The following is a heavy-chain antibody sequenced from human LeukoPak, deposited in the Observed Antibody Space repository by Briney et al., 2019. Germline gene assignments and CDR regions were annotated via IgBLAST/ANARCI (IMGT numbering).Heavy chain of an antibody. Sequence: GGSLRLSRAASGFTFSNYDMNWVRQAPGKGLEWVSSISSRTSYIYYADSVKGRFTISRDNAKNSLYLQMNSLRAEDTAVYYCARASPYCSGGSCFPNWFDPWGQGTLVTVSS. CDR3: ARASPYCSGGSCFPNWFDP. D-gene: IGHD2-15*01. CDR2: ISSRTSYI. CDR1: GFTFSNYD. V-gene: IGHV3-21*01. J-gene: IGHJ5*02.